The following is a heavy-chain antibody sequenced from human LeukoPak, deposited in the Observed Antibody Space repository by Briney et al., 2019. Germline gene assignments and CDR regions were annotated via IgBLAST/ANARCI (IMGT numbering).Heavy chain of an antibody. CDR2: IWYDGSNK. V-gene: IGHV3-33*08. Sequence: AGGSLRLSCAASGFTFSSYGMHWVRQAPGKGLEWVAVIWYDGSNKYYADSVKGRFTISRDNSKNTLYLQMNSLRAEDTAVYYCARVRLMEYYYYGMDVWGQGTTVTVSS. CDR3: ARVRLMEYYYYGMDV. D-gene: IGHD3-3*01. J-gene: IGHJ6*02. CDR1: GFTFSSYG.